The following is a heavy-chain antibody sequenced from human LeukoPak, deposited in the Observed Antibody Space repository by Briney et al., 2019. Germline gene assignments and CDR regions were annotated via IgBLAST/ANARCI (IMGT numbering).Heavy chain of an antibody. D-gene: IGHD2-2*01. CDR3: ARHRYCSSTSCPPAHNWFDP. CDR1: GGSISSYY. Sequence: PSETLSLTCTVSGGSISSYYWSWIRQPPGKGLEWIGYIYTSWSTNFNPSLKSRVTISVDTSKNQFSLKLSSVTAADTAVYYCARHRYCSSTSCPPAHNWFDPWGQGTLVNVSS. V-gene: IGHV4-4*09. J-gene: IGHJ5*02. CDR2: IYTSWST.